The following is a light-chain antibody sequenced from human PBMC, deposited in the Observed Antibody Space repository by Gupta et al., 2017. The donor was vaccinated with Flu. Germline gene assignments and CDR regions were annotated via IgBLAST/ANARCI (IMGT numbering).Light chain of an antibody. CDR1: QSVGYY. V-gene: IGKV3-11*01. CDR3: QQRSNWLT. CDR2: DTT. Sequence: PGESATTSRRASQSVGYYIAWYQQKPGQAPRLLIYDTTNRATGIPARFSGGGSGAVFPLTIASLAAEDFAVYFCQQRSNWLTFGGGTKLEI. J-gene: IGKJ4*01.